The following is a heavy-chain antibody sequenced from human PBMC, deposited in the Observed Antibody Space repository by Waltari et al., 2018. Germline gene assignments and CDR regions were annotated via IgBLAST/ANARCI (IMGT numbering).Heavy chain of an antibody. CDR2: INHSGST. CDR3: ARADPSGYDWFDP. D-gene: IGHD3-22*01. Sequence: QVQLQQWGAGLLKPSETLSLTCAVYGGSFSGYYWSWIRQPPGKGLEWIGEINHSGSTNYNPSLKSRVTISVDTSKNQFSLKLSSVTAADTAVYYCARADPSGYDWFDPWGQGTLVTVSS. CDR1: GGSFSGYY. V-gene: IGHV4-34*01. J-gene: IGHJ5*02.